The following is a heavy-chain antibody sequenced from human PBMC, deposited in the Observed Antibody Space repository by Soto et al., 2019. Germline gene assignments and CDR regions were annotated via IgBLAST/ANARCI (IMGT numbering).Heavy chain of an antibody. Sequence: QLLESGGGLVQPGGSLRLSCAASGPTFSSYARSWVRQAPGKGLEWVSSISGSGEDTYYAASVKGRFTISRDNSTITLSLELSSLRAEDTALYYCARDMLASVVMEGTFYCGQGNLATGSS. J-gene: IGHJ4*02. CDR3: ARDMLASVVMEGTFY. CDR2: ISGSGEDT. D-gene: IGHD2-21*01. V-gene: IGHV3-23*01. CDR1: GPTFSSYA.